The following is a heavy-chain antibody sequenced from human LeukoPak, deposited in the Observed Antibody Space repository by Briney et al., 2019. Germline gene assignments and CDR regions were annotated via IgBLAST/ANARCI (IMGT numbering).Heavy chain of an antibody. V-gene: IGHV1-2*02. CDR1: GYTFTGYY. CDR3: ITGLFLEWSISRNSFFDY. CDR2: INPNSGGT. Sequence: GASVKVSCKASGYTFTGYYMHWVRQAPGQGLEWMGWINPNSGGTNYAQKFQGRVTMTRDTSISTAYMELSRLRSDDTAVYYCITGLFLEWSISRNSFFDYWGQGTLVTVSS. D-gene: IGHD3-3*01. J-gene: IGHJ4*02.